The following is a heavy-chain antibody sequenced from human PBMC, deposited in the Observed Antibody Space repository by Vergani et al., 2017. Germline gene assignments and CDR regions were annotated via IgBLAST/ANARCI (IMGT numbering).Heavy chain of an antibody. J-gene: IGHJ4*02. V-gene: IGHV4-31*03. CDR3: ARAPYCGGDCDWSGDSGSRGY. CDR2: IYYSGST. D-gene: IGHD2-21*01. CDR1: GGSLSSGGYY. Sequence: QLQLQESGPGLVKPSQTLSLTCTVSGGSLSSGGYYWSWIRQPPGKGLEWIGYIYYSGSTYYNPSLKTRVTISVHTSKNQFSVKLSSVTAADTAVYYCARAPYCGGDCDWSGDSGSRGYWGQGTLVTVSS.